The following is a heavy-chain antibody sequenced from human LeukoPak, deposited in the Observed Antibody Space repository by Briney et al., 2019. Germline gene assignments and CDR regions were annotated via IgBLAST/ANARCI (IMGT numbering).Heavy chain of an antibody. CDR2: ISTTSSAI. V-gene: IGHV3-48*02. D-gene: IGHD4-17*01. Sequence: PGGSLRLSCAASGFTFSSYTMNWVRQAPGKGLEWVASISTTSSAIYYADSVKGRFTTSRDNAKNSLYLQMNSLRDEDTAVYYCASSRRYDYWGQGTLVTVSS. CDR3: ASSRRYDY. J-gene: IGHJ4*02. CDR1: GFTFSSYT.